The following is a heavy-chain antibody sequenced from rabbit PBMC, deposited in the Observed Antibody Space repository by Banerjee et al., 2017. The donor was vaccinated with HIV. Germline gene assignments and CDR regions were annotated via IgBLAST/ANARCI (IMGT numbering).Heavy chain of an antibody. D-gene: IGHD2-1*01. CDR2: IYAGGSGST. CDR3: ARADADYGDSFAL. Sequence: QEQLEESGGDLVKPGASLTLTCTASGFSFSSYYYICWVRQAPGKGLEWIACIYAGGSGSTYYASWVNGRFTISSHNAQNTLYLQLNSLTAADTATYFCARADADYGDSFALWGPGTLVTVS. CDR1: GFSFSSYYY. J-gene: IGHJ4*01. V-gene: IGHV1S45*01.